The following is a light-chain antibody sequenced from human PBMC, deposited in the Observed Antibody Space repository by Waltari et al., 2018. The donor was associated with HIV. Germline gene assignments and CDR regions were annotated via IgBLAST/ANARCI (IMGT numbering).Light chain of an antibody. CDR1: SSDLGYYDY. Sequence: QSALTQPASVSGSPGQSIVLPSTGSSSDLGYYDYVSWYHQYPGQAPKALIYEVTSRPSGTSSRFSGSKSATTAFLAISKLQTDDEADYFCSSYTRRGTVVFGGGTRLTVL. CDR3: SSYTRRGTVV. V-gene: IGLV2-14*01. J-gene: IGLJ2*01. CDR2: EVT.